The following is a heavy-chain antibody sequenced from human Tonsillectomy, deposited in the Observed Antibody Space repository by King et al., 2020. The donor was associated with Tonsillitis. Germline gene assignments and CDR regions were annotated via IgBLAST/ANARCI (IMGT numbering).Heavy chain of an antibody. J-gene: IGHJ6*02. CDR1: GCSISRYY. CDR3: ARGGGPKHYYYGMDV. D-gene: IGHD3-16*01. CDR2: SYYSGCT. V-gene: IGHV4-59*01. Sequence: VQLQESGPGLVKPSETLSLTCTVSGCSISRYYLSWIRQPPGKGLEWIGYSYYSGCTNYNPPLKSLVTISVDTSKNQFSLKLSSVTAADTAVYYCARGGGPKHYYYGMDVWGQGTTVTVSS.